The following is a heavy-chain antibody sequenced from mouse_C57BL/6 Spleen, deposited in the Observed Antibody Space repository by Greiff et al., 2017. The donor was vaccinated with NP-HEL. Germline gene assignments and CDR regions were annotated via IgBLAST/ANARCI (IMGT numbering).Heavy chain of an antibody. D-gene: IGHD1-1*01. CDR1: GYTFTSYW. V-gene: IGHV1-53*01. CDR2: INPSNGGT. Sequence: QVQLKQPGTELVKPGASVKLSCKASGYTFTSYWMHWVKQRPGQGLEWIGNINPSNGGTNYNEKFKSKATLTVDKSSSPAYMQLSSLTSEDSAVYYCARERGYYGAMDYWGQGTSVTVSS. J-gene: IGHJ4*01. CDR3: ARERGYYGAMDY.